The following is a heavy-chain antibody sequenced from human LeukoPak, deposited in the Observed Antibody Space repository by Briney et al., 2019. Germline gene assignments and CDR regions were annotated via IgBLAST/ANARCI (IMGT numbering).Heavy chain of an antibody. CDR2: ISGSGDST. CDR3: ARHFRAFSYGLDV. J-gene: IGHJ6*02. CDR1: GFTFSSYA. D-gene: IGHD5-18*01. V-gene: IGHV3-23*01. Sequence: GGSLRLSCAASGFTFSSYAMSWVRQAPGKGLEWVSAISGSGDSTYYADSVKGRFTISRDNSMNTLYLQMNSLRAEDPAVYYCARHFRAFSYGLDVWGQGTTVTVSS.